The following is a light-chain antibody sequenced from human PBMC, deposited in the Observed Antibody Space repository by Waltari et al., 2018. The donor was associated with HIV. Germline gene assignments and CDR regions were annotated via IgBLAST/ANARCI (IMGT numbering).Light chain of an antibody. CDR3: QSYDSSLSASV. CDR1: RSNIGAGYD. CDR2: GNT. Sequence: QSVLTQPPSVSGAPGHRVTISCTGSRSNIGAGYDVHWYQQLPGTAPKLLIYGNTNRPSGVPDRFSGSKSGTSASLAITGLQAEDEADYYCQSYDSSLSASVFGEGTKLTVL. J-gene: IGLJ2*01. V-gene: IGLV1-40*01.